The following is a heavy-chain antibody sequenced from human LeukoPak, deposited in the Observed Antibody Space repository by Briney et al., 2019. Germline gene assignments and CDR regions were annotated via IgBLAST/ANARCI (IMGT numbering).Heavy chain of an antibody. D-gene: IGHD7-27*01. CDR3: AIAPTNWDDAFDI. CDR2: INPTGGNT. Sequence: ASVKVSCKASGYSFTDYYIHWVRQAPGQGLEWMGIINPTGGNTGYAQKFPGRVTMTRDTSTSTVYMELSSLRSEDTAVYYCAIAPTNWDDAFDIWGQGTMVTVSS. CDR1: GYSFTDYY. V-gene: IGHV1-46*01. J-gene: IGHJ3*02.